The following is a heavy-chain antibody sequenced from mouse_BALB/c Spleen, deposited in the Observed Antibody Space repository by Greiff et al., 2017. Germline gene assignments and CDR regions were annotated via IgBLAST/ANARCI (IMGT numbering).Heavy chain of an antibody. V-gene: IGHV5-17*02. CDR2: ISSGSSTI. Sequence: DVMLVESGGGLVQPGGSRKLSCAASGFTFSSFGMHWVRQAPEKGLEWVAYISSGSSTIYYADTVKGRFTISRDNPKNTLFLQMTSLRSEDTAMYYCARTGTYYFDYWGQGTTLTVSS. CDR1: GFTFSSFG. CDR3: ARTGTYYFDY. J-gene: IGHJ2*01. D-gene: IGHD4-1*01.